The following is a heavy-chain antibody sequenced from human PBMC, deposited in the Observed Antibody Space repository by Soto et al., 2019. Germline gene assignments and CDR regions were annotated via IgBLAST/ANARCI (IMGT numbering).Heavy chain of an antibody. Sequence: GGSLRLSCAASGFTVRSSYMSWVRQVPGKGLEWVSIIYSDDYTYYAASVKGRFTISRDNSRNTLYLQMSSLRAEDTAVYYCARDLNYGLFDYWGQGTLVTVS. D-gene: IGHD4-17*01. CDR1: GFTVRSSY. CDR2: IYSDDYT. CDR3: ARDLNYGLFDY. V-gene: IGHV3-66*01. J-gene: IGHJ4*02.